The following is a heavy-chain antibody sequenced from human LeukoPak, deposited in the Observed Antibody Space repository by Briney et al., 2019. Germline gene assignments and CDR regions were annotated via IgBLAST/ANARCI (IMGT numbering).Heavy chain of an antibody. J-gene: IGHJ3*02. CDR2: ISYDGSNK. CDR1: GFTFSSYA. Sequence: GGSLRLSCAASGFTFSSYAMHWVRQAPGKGLEWVAVISYDGSNKYYADSVKGRFTISRDNSKNTLYLQMNSLRAEDTAAYYCAKGFGSSKNINAFDIWGQGTMVTVSS. V-gene: IGHV3-30-3*01. D-gene: IGHD2-15*01. CDR3: AKGFGSSKNINAFDI.